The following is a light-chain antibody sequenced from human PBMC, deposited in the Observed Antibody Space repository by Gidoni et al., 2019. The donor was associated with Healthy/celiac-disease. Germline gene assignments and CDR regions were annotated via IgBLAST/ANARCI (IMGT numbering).Light chain of an antibody. CDR3: QQSYSTRWT. CDR1: QSISSY. J-gene: IGKJ1*01. CDR2: AAS. V-gene: IGKV1-39*01. Sequence: DIQMTQSPSSLSASVGDRVTITCRASQSISSYLNLYQQKPGKAPKLLIYAASSLQSGVPSRFSGSGSGTDFTLTISSLQPEDFATYYCQQSYSTRWTFGQXTRVEIK.